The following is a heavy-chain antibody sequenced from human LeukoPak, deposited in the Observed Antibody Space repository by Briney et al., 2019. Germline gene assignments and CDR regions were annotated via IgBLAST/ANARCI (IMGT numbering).Heavy chain of an antibody. D-gene: IGHD4-11*01. CDR1: GHTFISYY. CDR2: INPRDDTT. V-gene: IGHV1-46*03. CDR3: TRVHDYRTSGEYFQH. J-gene: IGHJ1*01. Sequence: ASVKVSCKASGHTFISYYIHWVRQAPGQGLEWVGIINPRDDTTSYAQRFQGRVTVTRDTTTTTVYMELSSLRSEDTAVYYCTRVHDYRTSGEYFQHWGQGTLVTVSS.